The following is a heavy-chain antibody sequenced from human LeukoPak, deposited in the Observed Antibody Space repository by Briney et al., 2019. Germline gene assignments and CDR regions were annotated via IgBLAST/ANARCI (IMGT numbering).Heavy chain of an antibody. Sequence: PSETLSLTCTVSGGSISSSSYYWGWIRQPPGKGLEWIGSIYYSGSTYYNPSLKSRVTISVDTSKNQFSLKLSSVTAADTAVYYCARQGFLGDWFDPWGQGTLVTVSS. J-gene: IGHJ5*02. CDR3: ARQGFLGDWFDP. D-gene: IGHD3-16*01. CDR1: GGSISSSSYY. V-gene: IGHV4-39*01. CDR2: IYYSGST.